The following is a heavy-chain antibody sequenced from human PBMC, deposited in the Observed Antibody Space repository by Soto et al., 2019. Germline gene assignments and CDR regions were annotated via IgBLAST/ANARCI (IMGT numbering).Heavy chain of an antibody. V-gene: IGHV1-69*05. CDR1: GGTFSSYA. J-gene: IGHJ4*02. CDR2: IVPIVDTS. D-gene: IGHD5-12*01. Sequence: QVQLVQSGAEVRQPASSVTVSCKTSGGTFSSYAISWVRQAPGQGLEWMGGIVPIVDTSTYAQKLQGRVTITSDETTSTVYMELSSLRSDDTAVYYCVRVVAIPGYPDNWGQGTLVTVSS. CDR3: VRVVAIPGYPDN.